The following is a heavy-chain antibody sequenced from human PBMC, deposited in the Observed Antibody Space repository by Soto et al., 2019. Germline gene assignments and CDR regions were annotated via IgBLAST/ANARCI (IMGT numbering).Heavy chain of an antibody. Sequence: ASVKVSCKASGYTFTSYDINWVRQATGQGLEWMGWMNPNSGNTGYAQKFQGRVTMTRNTSISTAYMELSSLRSEDTAVYYCARGRVLGYCSSTSCYASRYTYYYYYYMDVWGKGTTVTVS. CDR2: MNPNSGNT. CDR1: GYTFTSYD. V-gene: IGHV1-8*01. D-gene: IGHD2-2*01. CDR3: ARGRVLGYCSSTSCYASRYTYYYYYYMDV. J-gene: IGHJ6*03.